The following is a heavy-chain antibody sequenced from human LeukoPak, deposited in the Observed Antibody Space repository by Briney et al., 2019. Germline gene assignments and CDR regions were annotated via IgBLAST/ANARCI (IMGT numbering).Heavy chain of an antibody. J-gene: IGHJ4*02. V-gene: IGHV1-18*01. CDR1: GYTFTSYG. CDR2: ISAYNGNT. CDR3: ARASDLRYCSGGSCYRFDY. D-gene: IGHD2-15*01. Sequence: ASVKVSCKASGYTFTSYGISWVRQAPGQGLEWMGWISAYNGNTNYAQKLQGRVTMTTDTSTSTAYMELRSLRSDDTAVYYCARASDLRYCSGGSCYRFDYWGQGTLVTVSS.